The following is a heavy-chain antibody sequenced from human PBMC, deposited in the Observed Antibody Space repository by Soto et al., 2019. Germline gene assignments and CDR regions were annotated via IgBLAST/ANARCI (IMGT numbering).Heavy chain of an antibody. J-gene: IGHJ4*02. D-gene: IGHD4-17*01. CDR3: ARMSRTVNY. CDR1: GGAITSSSYF. CDR2: IYYNGRT. Sequence: KPSETLSLTCTVSGGAITSSSYFWSWIRQSPGRGLEYIGYIYYNGRTNYNPSLQSRVTISVDTSTSKFSLNLTSVTAGDTAVYYCARMSRTVNYWGQGTPVTVSS. V-gene: IGHV4-61*01.